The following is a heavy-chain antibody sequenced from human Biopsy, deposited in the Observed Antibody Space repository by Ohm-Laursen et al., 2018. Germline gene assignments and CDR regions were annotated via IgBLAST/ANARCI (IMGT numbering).Heavy chain of an antibody. V-gene: IGHV1-46*01. CDR3: AIFEGYSDNNLDYEHYGMDV. CDR1: EFSFSRYD. Sequence: SVKVSCKGSEFSFSRYDMHWVRQAPGRGLEWMGIISPRGGGTMDTQKFQDRLTMTRDTSTSTVHMEVKSLKSEDTAVYYCAIFEGYSDNNLDYEHYGMDVWGQGTTVTVSS. J-gene: IGHJ6*02. D-gene: IGHD1-26*01. CDR2: ISPRGGGT.